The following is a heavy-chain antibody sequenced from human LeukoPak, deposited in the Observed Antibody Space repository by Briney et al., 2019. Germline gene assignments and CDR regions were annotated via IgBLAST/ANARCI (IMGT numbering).Heavy chain of an antibody. J-gene: IGHJ4*02. Sequence: GASVKVSCKASGYTFTGYYIHWVRQAPGQGLEWMGWINPDGGGANYAQKFEGRVTMTRDTSITTAYMELSWLRSDDTAMYYCANNNRGGYDLTHWGQGTLVIVSS. CDR2: INPDGGGA. V-gene: IGHV1-2*02. CDR3: ANNNRGGYDLTH. CDR1: GYTFTGYY. D-gene: IGHD5-12*01.